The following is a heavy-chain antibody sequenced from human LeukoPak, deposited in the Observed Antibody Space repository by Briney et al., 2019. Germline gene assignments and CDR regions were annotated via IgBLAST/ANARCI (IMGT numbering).Heavy chain of an antibody. CDR3: ARVAQNLERIAVAGTSEWRANWYFDL. D-gene: IGHD6-19*01. J-gene: IGHJ2*01. Sequence: SETLSLTCTASGDSITSGSYYWSWIRQPAGKGLEWIGRIFISGGTNYNPSLRSRVTMSLDTSKNQFSLKLYSLTAADTAVYYCARVAQNLERIAVAGTSEWRANWYFDLWGRGTLVTVSS. CDR2: IFISGGT. CDR1: GDSITSGSYY. V-gene: IGHV4-61*02.